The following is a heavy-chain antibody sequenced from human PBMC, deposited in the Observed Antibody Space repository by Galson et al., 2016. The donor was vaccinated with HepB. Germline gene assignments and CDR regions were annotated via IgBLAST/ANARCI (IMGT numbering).Heavy chain of an antibody. V-gene: IGHV3-23*01. J-gene: IGHJ5*02. CDR2: INDNGIKT. Sequence: SLRLSCAASGFSFSSLAMSWVRQAPGKGLEWVSDINDNGIKTYYGNSVKGRFTISRDNSKNTLYLQMNSLTAMYYCARRPSTAWTTLLNPWGQGTLVIVSS. CDR3: STAWTTLLNP. D-gene: IGHD3-10*01. CDR1: GFSFSSLA.